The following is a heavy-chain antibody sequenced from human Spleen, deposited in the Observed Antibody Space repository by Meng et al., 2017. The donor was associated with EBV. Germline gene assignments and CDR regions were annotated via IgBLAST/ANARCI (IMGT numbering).Heavy chain of an antibody. CDR2: IVSSSSYI. J-gene: IGHJ4*02. Sequence: EVQLVGSGGGLVKPGGSLRLSCAAYGFTFSSYSMSWVRQAPGKGLEWVSSIVSSSSYIDYADSLKGRFTISRDNAKNSLYLQMNSLGAEDTAVYYCARDEATWGDFEYWGQGTLVTVSS. CDR1: GFTFSSYS. V-gene: IGHV3-21*01. D-gene: IGHD3-16*01. CDR3: ARDEATWGDFEY.